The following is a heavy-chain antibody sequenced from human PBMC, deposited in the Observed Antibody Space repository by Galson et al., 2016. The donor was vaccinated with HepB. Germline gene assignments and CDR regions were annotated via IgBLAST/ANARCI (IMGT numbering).Heavy chain of an antibody. V-gene: IGHV4-4*02. Sequence: SETLSLTCTVSGDSISSGYWWTWIRQAPGEGLDWIGEIFPSGNINHKSSLAGRISISIDRSLNQLSLLVTSVTAADTAVYFCAAGRGTAGGVTLDSWGQGTLVTVSS. CDR2: IFPSGNI. CDR3: AAGRGTAGGVTLDS. D-gene: IGHD3-16*01. J-gene: IGHJ5*01. CDR1: GDSISSGYW.